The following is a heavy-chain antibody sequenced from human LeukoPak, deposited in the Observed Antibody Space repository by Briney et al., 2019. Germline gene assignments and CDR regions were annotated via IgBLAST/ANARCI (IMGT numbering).Heavy chain of an antibody. CDR3: ARDYTVAGTRYDY. D-gene: IGHD6-19*01. J-gene: IGHJ4*02. Sequence: SVKVSCKASGGTFSSYAISWVRQAPGQGLEWMGRIIPILGIANYAQKFQGRVTITADKSTSTAYMELSSLRSEDTAVYYCARDYTVAGTRYDYWGQGTLVTVSS. CDR1: GGTFSSYA. CDR2: IIPILGIA. V-gene: IGHV1-69*04.